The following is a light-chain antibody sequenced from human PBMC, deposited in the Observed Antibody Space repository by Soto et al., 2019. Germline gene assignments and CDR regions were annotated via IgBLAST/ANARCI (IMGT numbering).Light chain of an antibody. CDR3: QQYGSSLFT. J-gene: IGKJ3*01. CDR2: GTS. Sequence: EIVLTQSPGTLSLSPGERATLSCRASQSVSSTYLAGYQQKPGQAPRVLIYGTSIRASGVPERFSGGGSGTDFTLNITRLEPEDLAVYYWQQYGSSLFTFGPGTKVDFK. V-gene: IGKV3-20*01. CDR1: QSVSSTY.